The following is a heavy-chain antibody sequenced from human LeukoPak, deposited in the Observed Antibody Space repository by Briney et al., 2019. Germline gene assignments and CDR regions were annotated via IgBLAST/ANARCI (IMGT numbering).Heavy chain of an antibody. Sequence: HPGGSLRLSCAASGFTFSTYAMTWVRQAPGQGLEWVSSISGSGSGTYYADSVKGRFTISRDNSKNTLYLQMNSLRAEDTAVYYCARGDRAAWRWLQLRYYFDYWGQGTLVTVSS. J-gene: IGHJ4*02. V-gene: IGHV3-23*01. CDR1: GFTFSTYA. D-gene: IGHD5-24*01. CDR2: ISGSGSGT. CDR3: ARGDRAAWRWLQLRYYFDY.